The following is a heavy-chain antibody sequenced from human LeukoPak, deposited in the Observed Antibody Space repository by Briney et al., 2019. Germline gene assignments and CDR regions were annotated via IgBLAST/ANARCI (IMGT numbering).Heavy chain of an antibody. Sequence: GRSLRLSCAASGFAFSNAWMSWVRLAPGKGLEWVGCIKSITDGGTTDYAAPVKGRFTISRDDSKNTLYLQMNSLKTEDTAVYYCTTSYYDYVWGSYRYQKYYFDYWGQGTLVTLSS. J-gene: IGHJ4*02. V-gene: IGHV3-15*01. CDR2: IKSITDGGTT. CDR1: GFAFSNAW. D-gene: IGHD3-16*02. CDR3: TTSYYDYVWGSYRYQKYYFDY.